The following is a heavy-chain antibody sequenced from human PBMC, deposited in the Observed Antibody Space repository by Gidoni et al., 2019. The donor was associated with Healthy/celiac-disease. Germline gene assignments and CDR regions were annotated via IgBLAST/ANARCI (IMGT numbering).Heavy chain of an antibody. J-gene: IGHJ5*02. Sequence: QVQLVQSGAEVKKPGASVKVSCKASGYTFTGYYMHGVRHAPGQGLEWMGWINPNSGGTNYAQKLQGRVTMTRDTSISTAYMELSRLRSDDTAVYYCARGGRWQPAPWFDPWGQGTLVTVSS. CDR1: GYTFTGYY. V-gene: IGHV1-2*02. D-gene: IGHD2-15*01. CDR2: INPNSGGT. CDR3: ARGGRWQPAPWFDP.